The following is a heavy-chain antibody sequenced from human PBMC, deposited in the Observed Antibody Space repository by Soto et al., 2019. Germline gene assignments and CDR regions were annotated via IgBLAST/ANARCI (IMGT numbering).Heavy chain of an antibody. CDR3: ARNQGGVGAFDP. Sequence: PSETLSLTCTVSGGSNSSSSYYWGWIRQPPGKGLEWIGSIFYSGTTYYNPSLKSRVTISVDTSKNQFSLKLTSVTAADTAVYYCARNQGGVGAFDPWGQGTLVTVS. CDR2: IFYSGTT. CDR1: GGSNSSSSYY. V-gene: IGHV4-39*07. D-gene: IGHD1-26*01. J-gene: IGHJ5*02.